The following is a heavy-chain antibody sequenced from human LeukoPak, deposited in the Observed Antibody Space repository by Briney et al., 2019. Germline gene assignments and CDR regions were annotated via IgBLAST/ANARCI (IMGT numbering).Heavy chain of an antibody. D-gene: IGHD4-17*01. V-gene: IGHV3-33*01. Sequence: GGSLRLSCAASGFIFSSSGMHWVRQAPAKGLEWVAVIWYDGSKKFYGDSVKGRFTISRDNSKNTLYLQMSNLRVEDTAIYYCASSEGYGAYSGMDVWGHGTTVIVSS. J-gene: IGHJ6*02. CDR3: ASSEGYGAYSGMDV. CDR1: GFIFSSSG. CDR2: IWYDGSKK.